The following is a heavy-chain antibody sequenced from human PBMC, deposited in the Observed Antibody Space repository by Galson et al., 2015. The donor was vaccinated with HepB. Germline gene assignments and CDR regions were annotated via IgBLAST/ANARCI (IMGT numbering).Heavy chain of an antibody. CDR2: ISASTIYT. V-gene: IGHV3-11*06. D-gene: IGHD4-17*01. CDR1: GFTFSDYY. Sequence: SLRLSCAASGFTFSDYYMSWIRQAPGKGLEWLSYISASTIYTNYADSVKGRFTVSRDNAKNSLNLQMNSLRAEDTAVYYCARVADADYGDHTHFDSGGQGTVVTVFS. J-gene: IGHJ4*02. CDR3: ARVADADYGDHTHFDS.